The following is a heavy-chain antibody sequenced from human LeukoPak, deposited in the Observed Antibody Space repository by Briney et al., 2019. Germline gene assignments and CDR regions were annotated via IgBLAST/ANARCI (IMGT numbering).Heavy chain of an antibody. D-gene: IGHD6-19*01. CDR1: GGSISSSSYY. CDR2: IYYSGST. CDR3: ARYSSGWPTSYYFDY. V-gene: IGHV4-39*01. Sequence: PSETLSLTCTVSGGSISSSSYYWGWIRQPPGKGLEWIGSIYYSGSTYYNPSLKSRVTISVDTSKNQFSLKLSSVTAADTAVYYCARYSSGWPTSYYFDYWGQGTLVTVSS. J-gene: IGHJ4*02.